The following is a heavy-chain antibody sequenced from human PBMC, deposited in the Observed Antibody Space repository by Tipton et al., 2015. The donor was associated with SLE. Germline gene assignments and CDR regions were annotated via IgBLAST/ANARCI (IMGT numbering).Heavy chain of an antibody. V-gene: IGHV4-34*01. D-gene: IGHD3-9*01. J-gene: IGHJ4*01. CDR3: ARDFARGSGYVY. CDR1: GGSFSGYY. CDR2: INHSGST. Sequence: TLSLTCAVYGGSFSGYYWSWIRQPPGKGVEWIGEINHSGSTNYNPSLKSRVTISVDTSKNQFSLKLSSVTAADTAVYYCARDFARGSGYVYWGHGILVTVSS.